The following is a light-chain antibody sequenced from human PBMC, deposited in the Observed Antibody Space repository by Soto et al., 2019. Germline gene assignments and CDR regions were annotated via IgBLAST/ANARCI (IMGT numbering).Light chain of an antibody. CDR3: QQYNSYPWT. CDR1: QSISSW. CDR2: KAS. Sequence: DIQMTQSPSTLSASVGDRVTITCRASQSISSWLAWYQQKPGKAPKLLIYKASSLESGVPSRFSSSGSGTEITSTISSLPPDDFATYYCQQYNSYPWTCGQGTKVEIK. V-gene: IGKV1-5*03. J-gene: IGKJ1*01.